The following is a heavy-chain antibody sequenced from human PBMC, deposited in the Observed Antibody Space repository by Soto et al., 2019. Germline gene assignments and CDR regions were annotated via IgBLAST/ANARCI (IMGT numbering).Heavy chain of an antibody. J-gene: IGHJ5*02. D-gene: IGHD3-16*01. CDR3: ARLPFPWGWFDP. V-gene: IGHV3-11*01. Sequence: QVQLVESGGGLVKPGGSLRLSCAASGIVFSDYMSWVRQAPGKGREWLSYVSGSGRTTYSADSVKGRFTIFSNHATNSMYLQMNNVRTDDTAVYYCARLPFPWGWFDPGGQGTLVTVSP. CDR2: VSGSGRTT. CDR1: GIVFSDY.